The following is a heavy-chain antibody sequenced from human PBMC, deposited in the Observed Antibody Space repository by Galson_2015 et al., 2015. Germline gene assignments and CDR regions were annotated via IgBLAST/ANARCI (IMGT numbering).Heavy chain of an antibody. J-gene: IGHJ6*02. CDR2: INHSGST. V-gene: IGHV4-34*01. Sequence: SETLSLTCAVYGGSFSGYYWSWIRQPPGKGLEWIGEINHSGSTNYNPSLKSRVTISADTSKNQFSLKLSSVTAADTAVYYCARGDYSSGWYVKGYYYYGMDVWGQGTTVTVSS. CDR3: ARGDYSSGWYVKGYYYYGMDV. CDR1: GGSFSGYY. D-gene: IGHD6-19*01.